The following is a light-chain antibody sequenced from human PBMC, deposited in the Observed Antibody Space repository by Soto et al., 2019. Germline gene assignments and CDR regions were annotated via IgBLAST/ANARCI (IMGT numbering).Light chain of an antibody. CDR2: KAS. V-gene: IGKV1-5*03. Sequence: DIQMTQSPSTLSASVGDRVTITCRASQSIRSWLAWYQQKPGKAPKLLIYKASSLESGVPSRFSVSGSGTEFSLTFSRVQPDDFTTYYWQQSFTFGPGTKVDI. CDR3: QQSFT. J-gene: IGKJ3*01. CDR1: QSIRSW.